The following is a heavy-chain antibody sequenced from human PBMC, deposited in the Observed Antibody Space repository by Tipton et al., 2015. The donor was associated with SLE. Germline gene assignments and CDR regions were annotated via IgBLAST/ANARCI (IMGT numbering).Heavy chain of an antibody. V-gene: IGHV4-59*11. CDR2: IYYSGSH. Sequence: TLSLTCTVSGGSISSHYWSWFRQPPRKGLEWIGYIYYSGSHKSNPSLQSQVTISVDTSKNQFSLKLSSVTAADTAVYYCARDWRTHYYDSSGYFHDAFDIWGQGTMVTVSS. D-gene: IGHD3-22*01. J-gene: IGHJ3*02. CDR1: GGSISSHY. CDR3: ARDWRTHYYDSSGYFHDAFDI.